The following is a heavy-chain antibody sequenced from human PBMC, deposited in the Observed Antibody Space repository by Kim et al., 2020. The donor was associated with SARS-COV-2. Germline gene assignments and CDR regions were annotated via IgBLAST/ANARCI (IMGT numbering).Heavy chain of an antibody. D-gene: IGHD2-15*01. CDR2: SSGSGASA. CDR1: GFTFNSSA. Sequence: GGSLRLSCVASGFTFNSSAMHWVRQAPGKGLEWVSGSSGSGASANYADSVKGRFTISRDNSKNTLYLQMNSLRAEDTAVYYCAKDVSSSGGNPNGYFDYWGQGTLVTVSS. V-gene: IGHV3-23*01. J-gene: IGHJ4*02. CDR3: AKDVSSSGGNPNGYFDY.